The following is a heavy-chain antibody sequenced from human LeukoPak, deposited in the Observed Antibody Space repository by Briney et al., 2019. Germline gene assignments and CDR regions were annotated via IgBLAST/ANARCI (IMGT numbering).Heavy chain of an antibody. J-gene: IGHJ4*02. CDR2: ISGSSSTI. CDR3: ARLGSSWDLFDY. Sequence: GGSLRLSCAASGFTFSSYSMNWVRQAPGKGLEWVSYISGSSSTIYYADSVKGRFTISRDNAKNSLYLQMNSLRAEDTAVYYCARLGSSWDLFDYWGQGTLVTVSS. D-gene: IGHD6-13*01. V-gene: IGHV3-48*04. CDR1: GFTFSSYS.